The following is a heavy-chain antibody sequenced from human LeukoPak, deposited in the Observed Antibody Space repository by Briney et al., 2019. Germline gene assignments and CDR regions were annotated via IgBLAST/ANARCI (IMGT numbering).Heavy chain of an antibody. J-gene: IGHJ4*02. V-gene: IGHV3-30*02. Sequence: PGGSLRLSCAASGFTFSSYGMHWVRQAPGEGLEWVAFIRYDGSNKYYADSVKGRFTISRDNSKNTLYLQVNSLRAEDTAVYYYAKGTWYCSGPGWEFDYWGQGTLVTVSS. D-gene: IGHD6-19*01. CDR1: GFTFSSYG. CDR3: AKGTWYCSGPGWEFDY. CDR2: IRYDGSNK.